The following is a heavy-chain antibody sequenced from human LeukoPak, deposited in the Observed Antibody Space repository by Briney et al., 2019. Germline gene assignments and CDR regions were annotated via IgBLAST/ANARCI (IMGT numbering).Heavy chain of an antibody. V-gene: IGHV4-38-2*01. CDR3: ARSTTGDWFDP. J-gene: IGHJ5*02. CDR2: IYHSGST. D-gene: IGHD4-17*01. CDR1: GYSISSGYY. Sequence: SETLSIPCAVSGYSISSGYYWDWIRQPPGKGLEWIGSIYHSGSTYYNPSLKSRVTISVDTSKNQFSLKLSSVTAADTAVYYCARSTTGDWFDPWGQGNLVTVSS.